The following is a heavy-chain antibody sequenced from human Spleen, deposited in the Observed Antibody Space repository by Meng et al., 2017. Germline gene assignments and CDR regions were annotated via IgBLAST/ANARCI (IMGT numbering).Heavy chain of an antibody. CDR2: ISAYNDNT. D-gene: IGHD2-15*01. Sequence: ASVKVSCKASGYTFTSYGISWVRQAPGQGLEWMGWISAYNDNTNYAQKLQGRVTMTTDTSTSTAYMELRSLRSDDTAVYYCARVNLLRYCSGGSCYFYDYWGQGTLVTVSS. J-gene: IGHJ4*02. CDR3: ARVNLLRYCSGGSCYFYDY. V-gene: IGHV1-18*01. CDR1: GYTFTSYG.